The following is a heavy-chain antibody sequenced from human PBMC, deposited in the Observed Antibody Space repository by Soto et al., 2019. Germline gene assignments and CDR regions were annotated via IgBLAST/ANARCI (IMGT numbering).Heavy chain of an antibody. V-gene: IGHV1-69*13. Sequence: SVKVSCKASGGTFSSYAISWVRQAPGQGLEWMGGIIPIFGTANYAQKFQGRVTITADESTSTAYMELSSLRSEDTAVYYCASNMYYYDSSGYYYPDYYYGMDVWGQGTTVTFSS. CDR3: ASNMYYYDSSGYYYPDYYYGMDV. D-gene: IGHD3-22*01. CDR1: GGTFSSYA. J-gene: IGHJ6*02. CDR2: IIPIFGTA.